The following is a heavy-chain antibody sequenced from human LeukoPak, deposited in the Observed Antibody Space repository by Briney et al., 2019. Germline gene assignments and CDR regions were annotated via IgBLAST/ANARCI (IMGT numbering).Heavy chain of an antibody. V-gene: IGHV4-39*01. CDR3: ARHWVVTPNY. J-gene: IGHJ4*02. CDR2: IYYSGSA. Sequence: PSETLSLTCIVSGGSISNSSYYWGWIRQPPGKGLEWIGSIYYSGSAYYNPFLKSRVTISVDTSKNQFSLKLTSVTAADTAVYYCARHWVVTPNYWGQGTLVTVSS. D-gene: IGHD4-23*01. CDR1: GGSISNSSYY.